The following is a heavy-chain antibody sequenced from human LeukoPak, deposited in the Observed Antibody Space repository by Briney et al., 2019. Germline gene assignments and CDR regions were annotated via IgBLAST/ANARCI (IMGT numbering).Heavy chain of an antibody. D-gene: IGHD6-19*01. V-gene: IGHV4-59*01. J-gene: IGHJ4*02. CDR1: GGSISGYY. CDR3: ARIKSSGWYYDY. Sequence: SETLSLTCTVSGGSISGYYWGWIRQPPGKGLEWIGYIYSSGSTNYNPSLKSRVTISVDTSKNQFSLKLSSVTAADTAVYYCARIKSSGWYYDYWGQGTLVTVSS. CDR2: IYSSGST.